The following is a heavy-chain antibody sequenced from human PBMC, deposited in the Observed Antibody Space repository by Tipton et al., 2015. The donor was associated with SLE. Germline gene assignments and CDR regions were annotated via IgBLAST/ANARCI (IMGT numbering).Heavy chain of an antibody. J-gene: IGHJ4*02. D-gene: IGHD5-18*01. CDR3: TRATSGMVIDF. CDR2: IYQSGST. V-gene: IGHV4-39*07. Sequence: TLSLTCSVSGGSISSSSYYWGWIRQSPGKGLEWIGNIYQSGSTYYNPSLKSRVTISVDTSKNQFSLNLNSVTAADTAVYYCTRATSGMVIDFWGQGTPVTVSS. CDR1: GGSISSSSYY.